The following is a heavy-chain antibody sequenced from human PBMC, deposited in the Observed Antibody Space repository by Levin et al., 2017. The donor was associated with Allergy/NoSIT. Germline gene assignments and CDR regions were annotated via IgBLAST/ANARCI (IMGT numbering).Heavy chain of an antibody. D-gene: IGHD3-22*01. CDR1: GYTFTNYA. CDR3: ARYSGYLDY. V-gene: IGHV1-3*04. J-gene: IGHJ4*02. CDR2: INTDNGDT. Sequence: ASVKVSCKASGYTFTNYALHWVRQAPGQRLEWMGWINTDNGDTRFSQKFQGRVTINRDTSASTAYMELSSLRSEDTAVYYCARYSGYLDYWGQGALVTVSS.